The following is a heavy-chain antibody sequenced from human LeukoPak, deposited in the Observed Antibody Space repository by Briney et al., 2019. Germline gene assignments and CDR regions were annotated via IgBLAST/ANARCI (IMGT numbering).Heavy chain of an antibody. CDR3: ARAHYGDYGGYYLDY. D-gene: IGHD4-17*01. Sequence: ASVKVSCKASGYTFTAFYMHWVRQAPGQGLEWMGWINPNSGGTNYAQKFQGWVTMTRDTSISTAYMELSRLRSDDTAVYYCARAHYGDYGGYYLDYWGQGTLVTFSS. CDR2: INPNSGGT. CDR1: GYTFTAFY. J-gene: IGHJ4*02. V-gene: IGHV1-2*04.